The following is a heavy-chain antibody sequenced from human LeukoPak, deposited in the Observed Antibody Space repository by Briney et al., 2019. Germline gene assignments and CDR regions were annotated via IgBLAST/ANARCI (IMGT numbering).Heavy chain of an antibody. CDR3: ARTTRVVTIFPWSYYFDY. D-gene: IGHD4-23*01. V-gene: IGHV4-61*02. CDR1: GGSISSGSYY. J-gene: IGHJ4*02. CDR2: IYTSGST. Sequence: SQTLSLTCAVSGGSISSGSYYWSWIRQPAGKGLEWIGRIYTSGSTNYNPSLKSRVTISVDTSKNQFSLKLSSVTAADTAVYYCARTTRVVTIFPWSYYFDYWGQGTLVTVSS.